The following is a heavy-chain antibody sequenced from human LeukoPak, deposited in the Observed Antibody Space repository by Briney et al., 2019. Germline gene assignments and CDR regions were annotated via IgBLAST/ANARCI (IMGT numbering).Heavy chain of an antibody. CDR1: GGSFSGYH. CDR3: ARSRSGWATNYYYYMDV. D-gene: IGHD6-19*01. Sequence: SETLSLTCAVYGGSFSGYHWGWVRQPPGKGLEWIGSVYYSGSTYYNPSLKSRVTISVDTSKNQFSLKLSSVTAADTAVYYCARSRSGWATNYYYYMDVWGKGTTVTVSS. V-gene: IGHV4-34*01. J-gene: IGHJ6*03. CDR2: VYYSGST.